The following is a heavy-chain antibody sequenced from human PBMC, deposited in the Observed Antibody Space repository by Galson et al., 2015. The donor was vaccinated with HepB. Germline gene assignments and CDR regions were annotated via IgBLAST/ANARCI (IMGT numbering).Heavy chain of an antibody. J-gene: IGHJ6*02. Sequence: SLRLSCAASGFTFSSYAMSWVRQAPGKGLEWVSAISGSGGSTYYADSVKGRFTISRDTSKNTLCLQMNSLRADDTAIYYCARNHYDSGSRTYGMDVWGQGTTVTVSS. CDR3: ARNHYDSGSRTYGMDV. V-gene: IGHV3-23*01. CDR2: ISGSGGST. CDR1: GFTFSSYA. D-gene: IGHD3-22*01.